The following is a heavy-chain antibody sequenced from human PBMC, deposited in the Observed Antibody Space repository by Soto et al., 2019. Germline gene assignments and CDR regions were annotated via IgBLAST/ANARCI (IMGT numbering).Heavy chain of an antibody. V-gene: IGHV3-23*01. CDR1: GFTFSSYA. CDR3: AKDRSRSLYGGNFDFDS. D-gene: IGHD4-17*01. Sequence: GSLRLSCAASGFTFSSYAMSWVRQPPGKGLEWVSAISGSGGSTYYADSVKGRFTISRDNSKNTLYLQMNSLRAEDTAVYYCAKDRSRSLYGGNFDFDSWGQGTLVPVSS. CDR2: ISGSGGST. J-gene: IGHJ4*02.